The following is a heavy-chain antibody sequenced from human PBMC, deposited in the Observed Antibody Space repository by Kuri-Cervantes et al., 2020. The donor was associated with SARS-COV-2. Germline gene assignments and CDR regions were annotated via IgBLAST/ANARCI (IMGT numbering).Heavy chain of an antibody. J-gene: IGHJ5*02. V-gene: IGHV1-69*13. CDR2: IIPIFGTA. Sequence: SVKVSCKASGGTFSSYAISWVRQAPGQGLEWMGGIIPIFGTANYAQKFQGRVTITADESTSTAYMELSSLRSEDTAVYYCATAAIVGVTRWFDPWGQGTRVTGSS. CDR1: GGTFSSYA. CDR3: ATAAIVGVTRWFDP. D-gene: IGHD1-26*01.